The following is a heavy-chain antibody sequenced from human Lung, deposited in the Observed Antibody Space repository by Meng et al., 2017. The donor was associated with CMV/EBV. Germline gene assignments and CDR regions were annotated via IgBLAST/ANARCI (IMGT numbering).Heavy chain of an antibody. CDR2: ISSRSGSYI. Sequence: GGSLRLXXAASGFTFSTHTMNWVRQAPGKRLEWVSSISSRSGSYIYYADSVKGRFTISRDNAKNSLYLQMNSLRAEDTAVYYCARDSTVSRRWDGMDVWGQGXTVTVSS. V-gene: IGHV3-21*01. D-gene: IGHD4-11*01. CDR1: GFTFSTHT. CDR3: ARDSTVSRRWDGMDV. J-gene: IGHJ6*02.